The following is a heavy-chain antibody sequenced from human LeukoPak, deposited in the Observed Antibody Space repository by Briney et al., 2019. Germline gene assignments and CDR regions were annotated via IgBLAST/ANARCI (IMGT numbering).Heavy chain of an antibody. V-gene: IGHV3-30*04. J-gene: IGHJ6*03. CDR1: GFTFSSYA. CDR3: ARDPQYCSSTSCKNYYYYMDV. Sequence: GRSLRLSCAASGFTFSSYAMHWVRQAPGKGLEWVAVISYDGSNKYYADSVKGRFTISRDNSKNTLYLQMNSLGAEDTAVYYCARDPQYCSSTSCKNYYYYMDVWGKGTTVTVSS. D-gene: IGHD2-2*01. CDR2: ISYDGSNK.